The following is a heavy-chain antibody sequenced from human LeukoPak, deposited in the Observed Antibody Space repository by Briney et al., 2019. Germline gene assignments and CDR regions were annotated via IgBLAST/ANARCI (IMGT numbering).Heavy chain of an antibody. Sequence: GGSLRLSCVASGFTVSSNYMSWVRQAPGKGLEWVSVIYSGGGTYYADSVKGRFTIPRDNSKNTLYLQMNSLRAEDTAVYYCAKDTLTIFGVDYYMDVWGKGTTVTVSS. V-gene: IGHV3-66*01. D-gene: IGHD3-3*01. CDR2: IYSGGGT. J-gene: IGHJ6*03. CDR3: AKDTLTIFGVDYYMDV. CDR1: GFTVSSNY.